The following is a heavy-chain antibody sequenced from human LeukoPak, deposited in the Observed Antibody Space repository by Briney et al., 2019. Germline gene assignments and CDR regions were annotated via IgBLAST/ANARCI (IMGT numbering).Heavy chain of an antibody. V-gene: IGHV4-34*01. CDR3: ARVWRFGDYGGNWFDP. Sequence: SETLSLTCAVYGGSFSGYYWSWIRQPPGKGLEWIGEINHSGSTNYNPSLKSRVTISVDTSKNQFSLKLSSVTAADTAVYYCARVWRFGDYGGNWFDPWGRGTLVTVSS. D-gene: IGHD4-17*01. CDR1: GGSFSGYY. CDR2: INHSGST. J-gene: IGHJ5*02.